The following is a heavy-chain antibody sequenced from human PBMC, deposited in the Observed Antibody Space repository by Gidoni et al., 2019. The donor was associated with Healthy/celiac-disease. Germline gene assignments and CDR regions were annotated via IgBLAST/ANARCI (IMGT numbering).Heavy chain of an antibody. Sequence: QVQLVQSGAEVKKPGSSVKVSCKASGVTFSSYAITWVRQAPGQGLEWMGGIIPIFGTANYAQKFQGRVTITADKSTSTAYMELSSLRSEDTAVYYCARDRSMPVVVPAVHVSSYYMDVWGKGTTVTVSS. V-gene: IGHV1-69*06. CDR1: GVTFSSYA. CDR3: ARDRSMPVVVPAVHVSSYYMDV. D-gene: IGHD2-2*01. CDR2: IIPIFGTA. J-gene: IGHJ6*03.